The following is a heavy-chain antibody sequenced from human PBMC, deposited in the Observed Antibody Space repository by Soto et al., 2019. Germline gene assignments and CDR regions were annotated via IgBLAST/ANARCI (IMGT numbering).Heavy chain of an antibody. V-gene: IGHV5-51*01. D-gene: IGHD1-26*01. J-gene: IGHJ3*02. CDR3: RKTLVGGGALDI. CDR2: VYPDDSDI. CDR1: GYSFGNFW. Sequence: EVQLVQSGAEVKKPGESLKISCKGSGYSFGNFWIAWVRQMPGKGLEWMGIVYPDDSDIRYSPSFQGQVTISADKSVITASLHLSTRRAPDTAIYYVRKTLVGGGALDIWGQGTGVTGSS.